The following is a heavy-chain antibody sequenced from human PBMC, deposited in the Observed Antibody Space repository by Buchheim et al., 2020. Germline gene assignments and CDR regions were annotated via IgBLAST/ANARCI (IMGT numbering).Heavy chain of an antibody. CDR1: GGSISSSN. CDR3: ARTTMIRGISTLFDN. CDR2: FSHTGST. V-gene: IGHV4-59*01. Sequence: QVQLQESGPGLVKPSETLSLTCTVSGGSISSSNWNWIRQPPGMGLEWIGCFSHTGSTTYNPPITSRVTISIDSSMPPFSLNLTSVTPADTAMYYCARTTMIRGISTLFDNGGQGT. D-gene: IGHD3-10*01. J-gene: IGHJ4*02.